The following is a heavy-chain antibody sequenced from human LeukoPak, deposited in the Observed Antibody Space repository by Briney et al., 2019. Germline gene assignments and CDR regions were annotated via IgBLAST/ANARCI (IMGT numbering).Heavy chain of an antibody. CDR1: GGSFSGYY. CDR3: ARVAVAGKNMDV. J-gene: IGHJ6*03. V-gene: IGHV4-34*01. D-gene: IGHD6-19*01. CDR2: INHSGST. Sequence: SETLSLTCAVYGGSFSGYYWSWIRQPPGKGLEWIGEINHSGSTNYSPSLKSRVTISVDTSKNQFSLKLSSVTAADTAVYYCARVAVAGKNMDVWGKGTTVTISS.